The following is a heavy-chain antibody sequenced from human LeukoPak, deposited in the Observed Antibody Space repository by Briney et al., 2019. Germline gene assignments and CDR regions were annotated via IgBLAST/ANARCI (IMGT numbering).Heavy chain of an antibody. CDR2: INHSGST. Sequence: SETLSLTCAVYGGSFSGYYWSWIRQPPGKGLEWIGEINHSGSTNYNPSLKSRVTISVDTSKNQFSLKLSSVTAADTAVYYCARDPRCSGGSCYAADAFDIWGQGTMVTVSS. J-gene: IGHJ3*02. V-gene: IGHV4-34*01. D-gene: IGHD2-15*01. CDR3: ARDPRCSGGSCYAADAFDI. CDR1: GGSFSGYY.